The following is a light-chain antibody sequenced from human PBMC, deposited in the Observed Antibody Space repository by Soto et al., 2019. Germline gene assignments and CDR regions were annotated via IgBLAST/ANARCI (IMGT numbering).Light chain of an antibody. CDR2: SDN. CDR1: SSNIGSNT. CDR3: AAWDDSLNGGV. Sequence: QSVLTLPPSASGTPGQRVTISCSGSSSNIGSNTVSWYKQLPGTAPKLLIYSDNQRPSGVPDRFSGSKSGTSASLAISGLQSEDEADYYCAAWDDSLNGGVFGGGTKLTVL. V-gene: IGLV1-44*01. J-gene: IGLJ3*02.